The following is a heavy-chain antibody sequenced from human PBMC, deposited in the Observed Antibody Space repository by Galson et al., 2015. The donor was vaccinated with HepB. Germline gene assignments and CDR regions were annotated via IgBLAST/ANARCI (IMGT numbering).Heavy chain of an antibody. CDR2: IWYDGSNK. Sequence: SLRLSCAASGFTFSSYGMHWVRQAPGKGLEWVAVIWYDGSNKYCADSVKGRFTISRDNSKNTLYLQMNSLRAEDTAVYYCARDLGNGDYHGIDYWGQGTLVTVSS. CDR3: ARDLGNGDYHGIDY. CDR1: GFTFSSYG. D-gene: IGHD4-17*01. V-gene: IGHV3-33*01. J-gene: IGHJ4*02.